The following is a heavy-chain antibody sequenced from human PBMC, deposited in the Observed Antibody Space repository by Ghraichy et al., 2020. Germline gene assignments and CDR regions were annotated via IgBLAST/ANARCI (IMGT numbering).Heavy chain of an antibody. Sequence: GGSLRLSCAASGFMFSSYWVTWVRQAPGKGLEWVANVKPDGSEKNYVGSVKGRFTISRDNAKKSLYLQMNSLRAEDTAVYYCAKCRGTTWNDALDVWGQGTMVTVSS. D-gene: IGHD1-1*01. CDR2: VKPDGSEK. CDR3: AKCRGTTWNDALDV. CDR1: GFMFSSYW. J-gene: IGHJ3*01. V-gene: IGHV3-7*01.